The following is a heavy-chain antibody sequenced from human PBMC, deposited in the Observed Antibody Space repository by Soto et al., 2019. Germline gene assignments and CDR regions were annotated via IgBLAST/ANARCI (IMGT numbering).Heavy chain of an antibody. CDR1: GFTFSSHW. Sequence: EVQLVESGGGLVQPGGSLRLSCAASGFTFSSHWMNWVRQAPGKGLEWVANIKQDGSEKYYADSVKGRFTISRHNAKNALYLEMNGLRAEDAAVYYLARRPLRVVSAAMGGAEYFDYWGQGTLVTVSS. J-gene: IGHJ4*02. V-gene: IGHV3-7*03. CDR3: ARRPLRVVSAAMGGAEYFDY. D-gene: IGHD2-2*01. CDR2: IKQDGSEK.